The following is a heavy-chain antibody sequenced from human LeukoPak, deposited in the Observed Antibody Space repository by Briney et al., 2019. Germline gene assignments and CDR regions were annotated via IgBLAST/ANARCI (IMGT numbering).Heavy chain of an antibody. D-gene: IGHD3-9*01. V-gene: IGHV4-61*09. CDR3: ARDSSIYYYQMDV. CDR2: IYTSGST. J-gene: IGHJ6*03. CDR1: GGSISSGSYY. Sequence: SETLSLTCTVSGGSISSGSYYWSWIRQPAGKGLEWIGHIYTSGSTNYNPSLKSRVTISVDTSKNQFSLKLSSVTAADTAVYYCARDSSIYYYQMDVWGKGTTVTVSS.